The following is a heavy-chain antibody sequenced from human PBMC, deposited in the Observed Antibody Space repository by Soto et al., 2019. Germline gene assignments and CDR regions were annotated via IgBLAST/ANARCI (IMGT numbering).Heavy chain of an antibody. Sequence: LSLTCTVSGGSISSYYWSWIRQPPGKGLEWIGYIYYSGGTNYNPSLKSRVTISVDTSKNQFSLKLSSVTAADTAVYYCARADLSWWLVDYWGQGTLVTVSS. V-gene: IGHV4-59*01. CDR2: IYYSGGT. CDR3: ARADLSWWLVDY. D-gene: IGHD2-8*02. CDR1: GGSISSYY. J-gene: IGHJ4*02.